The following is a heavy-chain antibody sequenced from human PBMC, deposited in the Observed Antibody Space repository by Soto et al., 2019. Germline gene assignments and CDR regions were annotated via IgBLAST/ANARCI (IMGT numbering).Heavy chain of an antibody. CDR2: INPNSGGT. Sequence: ASVKVSCKASGYTFTGYYMHRVRQAPGQGLEWMGWINPNSGGTNYAQKFQGRVTMTRDTSISTAYMELSRLRSDDTAVYYCAASVLRFLEWLLPETDYYYYGMDVWGQGTTVTVSS. CDR3: AASVLRFLEWLLPETDYYYYGMDV. D-gene: IGHD3-3*01. V-gene: IGHV1-2*02. J-gene: IGHJ6*02. CDR1: GYTFTGYY.